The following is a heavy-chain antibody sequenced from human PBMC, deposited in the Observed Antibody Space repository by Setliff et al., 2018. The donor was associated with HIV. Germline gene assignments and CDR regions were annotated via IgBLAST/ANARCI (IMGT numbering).Heavy chain of an antibody. V-gene: IGHV5-51*01. CDR3: ARPVHHAFDL. Sequence: GESLKISCKASGYSFTTYWIGWVRQMPGKGLEWMGIIYPADADIKYSPSFQGQVTISADKSISTAYLQWSSLKASDTAMYYCARPVHHAFDLWGQGTMVTVS. CDR2: IYPADADI. D-gene: IGHD6-6*01. CDR1: GYSFTTYW. J-gene: IGHJ3*01.